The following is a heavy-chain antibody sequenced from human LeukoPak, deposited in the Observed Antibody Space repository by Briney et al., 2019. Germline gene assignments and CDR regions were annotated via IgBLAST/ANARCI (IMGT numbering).Heavy chain of an antibody. CDR1: GFTFSSYA. Sequence: GGSLRLSCAASGFTFSSYAMSWVRQAPGKGLEWVSTITDSRGDTNYAASVRGRFTISRDNSKHTLFLQMNSLRADDTAVYYYAKDRNSFGSGGSDYWGQGTLVTVSS. CDR3: AKDRNSFGSGGSDY. J-gene: IGHJ4*02. V-gene: IGHV3-23*01. CDR2: ITDSRGDT. D-gene: IGHD3-10*01.